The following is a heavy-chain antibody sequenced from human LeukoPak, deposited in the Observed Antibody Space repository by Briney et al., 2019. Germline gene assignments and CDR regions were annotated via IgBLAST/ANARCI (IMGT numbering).Heavy chain of an antibody. D-gene: IGHD5-24*01. CDR3: ARVDATSLAGHY. J-gene: IGHJ4*02. Sequence: ASVNVSCKASGYTFTGYYLNWVRQAPGQGLEWMGRIDPNSGGTSSGQKFQGRVTMTRDTSISTAYLELSSLTFDDTAVYYCARVDATSLAGHYWGQGTLVTVSS. CDR2: IDPNSGGT. V-gene: IGHV1-2*02. CDR1: GYTFTGYY.